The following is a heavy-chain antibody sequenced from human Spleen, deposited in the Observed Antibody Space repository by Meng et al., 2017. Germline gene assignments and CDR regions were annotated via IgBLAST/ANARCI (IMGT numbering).Heavy chain of an antibody. J-gene: IGHJ5*01. D-gene: IGHD5-18*01. CDR2: IYQSGST. CDR3: VRDRSDSAMGWFAY. CDR1: GYSITGSYN. Sequence: GSLRLSCAVSGYSITGSYNWGWIRQSPGKGLEWIGSIYQSGSTYYNPSLKSRVTMSADTSKNQFSLKLTSVTAADTAVYYCVRDRSDSAMGWFAYCGQGT. V-gene: IGHV4-38-2*02.